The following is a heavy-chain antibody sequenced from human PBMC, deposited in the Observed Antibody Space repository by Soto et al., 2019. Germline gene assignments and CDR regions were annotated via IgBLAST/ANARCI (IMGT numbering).Heavy chain of an antibody. CDR1: GFTFSSYR. V-gene: IGHV3-21*01. CDR2: ISSSSSYI. CDR3: ARDFVGYPYYYYYYGMDV. J-gene: IGHJ6*02. Sequence: GGSLRLSCAASGFTFSSYRMNWVRQAPGKGLEWVSSISSSSSYIYYADSVKGRFTISRDNAKNSLYLQMNSLRAEDTAVYYCARDFVGYPYYYYYYGMDVWGQGTTVTVSS. D-gene: IGHD5-12*01.